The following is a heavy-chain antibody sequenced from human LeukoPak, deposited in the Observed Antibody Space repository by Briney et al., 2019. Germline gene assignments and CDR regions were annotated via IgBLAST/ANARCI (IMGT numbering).Heavy chain of an antibody. CDR2: IRSKANSYAT. CDR1: GFPFSGSA. D-gene: IGHD3-10*01. J-gene: IGHJ6*02. V-gene: IGHV3-73*01. Sequence: GGSLRLSCAASGFPFSGSAMHWVRQASGKGLEWVGRIRSKANSYATAYAASVKGRFTISRDDSKNTAYLQMNSLKTEDTAVYYCTSRGAGMDVWGQGTTVTVSS. CDR3: TSRGAGMDV.